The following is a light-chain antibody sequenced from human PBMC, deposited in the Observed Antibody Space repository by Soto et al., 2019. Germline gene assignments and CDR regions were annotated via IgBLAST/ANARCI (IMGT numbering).Light chain of an antibody. V-gene: IGLV2-14*01. Sequence: QSVLTQPASVSGSPGQSITISCTGTSSDVGGYNYVSWYQQHPGKAPKLMIYDVSNRPSGVPNRFSGSKSGNTASLTISGLQAEYEADYYCSSYTSSSTLLYVFGTGTKLTVL. CDR3: SSYTSSSTLLYV. CDR1: SSDVGGYNY. J-gene: IGLJ1*01. CDR2: DVS.